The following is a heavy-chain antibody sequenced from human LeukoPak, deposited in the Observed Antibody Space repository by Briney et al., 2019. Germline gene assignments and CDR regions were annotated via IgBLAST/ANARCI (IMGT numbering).Heavy chain of an antibody. J-gene: IGHJ4*02. Sequence: PGVSLRLSCAASGFTFSSYDMSWVRYAPGKGLEWVSAISGRGDSTYYSDYVKGRFTISRDNSKNTLYVQMNSLRAEDTAVYYCAKPLVSDYYDSSGYWGYWGQGTLVTVSS. CDR2: ISGRGDST. D-gene: IGHD3-22*01. CDR1: GFTFSSYD. CDR3: AKPLVSDYYDSSGYWGY. V-gene: IGHV3-23*01.